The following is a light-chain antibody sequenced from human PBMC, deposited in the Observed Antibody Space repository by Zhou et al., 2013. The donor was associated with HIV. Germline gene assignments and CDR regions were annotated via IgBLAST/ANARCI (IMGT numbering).Light chain of an antibody. CDR1: QSVRSSY. J-gene: IGKJ2*01. CDR3: QQHGSSPPYT. Sequence: EIVLTQSPGTLSLSPGERATLSCRASQSVRSSYLAWYQQKPGQAPRLLIYSASSRATGIPDRFSGSGSGTDFTLTISRLEPEDFAVYYCQQHGSSPPYTFGQGTKLEIK. V-gene: IGKV3-20*01. CDR2: SAS.